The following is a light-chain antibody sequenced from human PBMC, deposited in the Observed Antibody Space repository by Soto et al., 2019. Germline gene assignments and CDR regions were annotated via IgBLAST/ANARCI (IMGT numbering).Light chain of an antibody. J-gene: IGKJ1*01. V-gene: IGKV1-5*01. CDR3: QQYKSYPWT. CDR1: ESVKSW. CDR2: DAS. Sequence: DHQMKPFASTLLAFVRRRSTITCWASESVKSWFAWYQQKPGKAPKLLIYDASSLESGVPSRFSGSGSGTEFSLTISSLQPDDFASYYCQQYKSYPWTFGQRSEVDIK.